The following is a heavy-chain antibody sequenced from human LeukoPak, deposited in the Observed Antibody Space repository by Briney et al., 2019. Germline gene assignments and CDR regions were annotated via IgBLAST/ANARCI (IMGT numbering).Heavy chain of an antibody. Sequence: ASVKVSCKASGGTFISYAISWVRQAPGQGLEWMGGIIPIFGTANYAQKFQGRVTITADESTSTAYMELSSLRSEDTAVYYCAREGVEMAGGGASNFDYWGQGTLVTVSS. J-gene: IGHJ4*02. D-gene: IGHD5-24*01. CDR1: GGTFISYA. V-gene: IGHV1-69*13. CDR3: AREGVEMAGGGASNFDY. CDR2: IIPIFGTA.